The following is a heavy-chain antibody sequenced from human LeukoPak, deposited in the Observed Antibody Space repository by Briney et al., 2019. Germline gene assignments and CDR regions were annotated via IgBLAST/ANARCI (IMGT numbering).Heavy chain of an antibody. Sequence: SETLSPTCTVSGGSVSSTTYYWSWIRQPPGKGLEWIASINYSGSTYYHPSLKSRVTISVDTSENQFSLKLSSVTAADTAVYYCARYVVYGSGKYYFDYWGQGTLVTVSS. V-gene: IGHV4-39*01. CDR2: INYSGST. D-gene: IGHD3-10*01. CDR1: GGSVSSTTYY. CDR3: ARYVVYGSGKYYFDY. J-gene: IGHJ4*02.